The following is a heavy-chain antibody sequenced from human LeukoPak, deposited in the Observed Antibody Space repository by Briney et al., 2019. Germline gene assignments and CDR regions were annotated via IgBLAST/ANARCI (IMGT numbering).Heavy chain of an antibody. CDR2: IGGSDDVT. V-gene: IGHV3-23*01. CDR3: AKGLVFHDNYFDN. J-gene: IGHJ4*02. Sequence: GESLSLSCVSTRLSFSTYAMNWVRQVGGRELEGVSTIGGSDDVTSYAYSVKGRYTISSDSSKNTLYLQMNSLRAEDTAVYFCAKGLVFHDNYFDNWGQGTLVTVSS. CDR1: RLSFSTYA. D-gene: IGHD5/OR15-5a*01.